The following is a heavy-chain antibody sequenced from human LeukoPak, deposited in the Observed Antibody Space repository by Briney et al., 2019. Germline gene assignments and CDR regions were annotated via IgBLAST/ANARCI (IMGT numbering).Heavy chain of an antibody. CDR3: VREGKCTGGSCYSSFDC. J-gene: IGHJ4*02. CDR2: INHSGST. Sequence: PSETLSLTCAVYDGSFSGYYWSWIRQPPGKGLEWIGEINHSGSTNYNPSLKSRVTISVDTSKNQFSLQLNSVTPEDTALYYCVREGKCTGGSCYSSFDCWGQGTLVTVTS. CDR1: DGSFSGYY. D-gene: IGHD2-15*01. V-gene: IGHV4-34*01.